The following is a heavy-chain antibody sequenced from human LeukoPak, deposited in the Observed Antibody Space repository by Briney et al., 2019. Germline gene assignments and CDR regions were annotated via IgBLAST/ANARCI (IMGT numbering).Heavy chain of an antibody. V-gene: IGHV4-4*09. CDR2: IYTSGST. CDR3: ARLGDSSGYYLDY. CDR1: GGSISRYY. D-gene: IGHD3-22*01. J-gene: IGHJ4*02. Sequence: SETLSLTCTVSGGSISRYYWSWIRQPPGKGLEWIGYIYTSGSTNYNPSLKSRVTISVDTSKNQFSLKLSSVTAADTAVYYCARLGDSSGYYLDYWGQGTLVTVSS.